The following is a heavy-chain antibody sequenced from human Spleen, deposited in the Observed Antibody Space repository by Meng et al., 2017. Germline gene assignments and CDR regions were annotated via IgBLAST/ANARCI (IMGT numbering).Heavy chain of an antibody. CDR2: IIPIRGIA. Sequence: SVTVSCKASGGSFSSYTISWVRQAPGQGLEWVGRIIPIRGIANYAQKFQGRVTITADKSTSTAYMELSSLRSEDTAVYYCARDLNVVVTATQGVAFDIWGQGTMVTVSS. D-gene: IGHD2-21*02. CDR1: GGSFSSYT. CDR3: ARDLNVVVTATQGVAFDI. V-gene: IGHV1-69*10. J-gene: IGHJ3*02.